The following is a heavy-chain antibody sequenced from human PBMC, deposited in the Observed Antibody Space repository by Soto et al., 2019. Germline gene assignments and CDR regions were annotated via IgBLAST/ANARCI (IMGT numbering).Heavy chain of an antibody. Sequence: EASVKVSCKASGYPFTSYGISWVRQAPGQGLEWMGWISAYNGNTNYAQKLQGRVTMTTDTSTSTAYMELRSLRSDDTAVYYCARDLMITFGGVIAPAGAFDIWGQGTMVTVSS. D-gene: IGHD3-16*02. CDR1: GYPFTSYG. CDR2: ISAYNGNT. V-gene: IGHV1-18*04. CDR3: ARDLMITFGGVIAPAGAFDI. J-gene: IGHJ3*02.